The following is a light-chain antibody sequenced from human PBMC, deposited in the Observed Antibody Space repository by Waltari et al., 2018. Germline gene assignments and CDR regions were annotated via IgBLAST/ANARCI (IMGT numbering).Light chain of an antibody. CDR3: QETNTFPIT. CDR1: QDISNQ. J-gene: IGKJ5*01. CDR2: DAS. V-gene: IGKV1D-12*01. Sequence: DIQMTQSPSSVSASVGDTVTITCRASQDISNQLTWYQQKPGKAPKFLIDDASTLESGVPSGFSGSGSGTDFTLTVRSLQPEDFATYYCQETNTFPITFGQGTRLEIK.